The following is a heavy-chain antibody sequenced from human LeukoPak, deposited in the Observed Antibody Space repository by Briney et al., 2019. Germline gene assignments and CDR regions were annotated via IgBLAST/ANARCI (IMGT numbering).Heavy chain of an antibody. V-gene: IGHV3-74*01. Sequence: GGSLRLSCAASGFTFSNYWMHWVRQAPGKGLVWVSRINSDGINTSYADSVKGRFTISRDNAKNTLNLQMNSLRAEDTAVYYCAKFGGELSDWGQGTLVTVSS. D-gene: IGHD3-16*02. J-gene: IGHJ4*02. CDR1: GFTFSNYW. CDR2: INSDGINT. CDR3: AKFGGELSD.